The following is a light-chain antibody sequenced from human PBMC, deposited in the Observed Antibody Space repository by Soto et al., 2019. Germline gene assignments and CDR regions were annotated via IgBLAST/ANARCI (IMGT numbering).Light chain of an antibody. CDR1: SSNIGSNT. CDR2: NNN. CDR3: ATWDDTLNGWV. J-gene: IGLJ3*02. Sequence: QSVLIQSPSASGTPGQRVTIFCSGSSSNIGSNTVNWYQQLPGLAPKLLIYNNNQRPSGVPDRFSGSKSGTSASLAISGLQSEDEADYCCATWDDTLNGWVFGGGTKLTVL. V-gene: IGLV1-44*01.